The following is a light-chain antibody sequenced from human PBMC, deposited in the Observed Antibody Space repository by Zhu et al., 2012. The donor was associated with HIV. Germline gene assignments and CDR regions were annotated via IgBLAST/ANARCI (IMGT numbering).Light chain of an antibody. V-gene: IGKV3-20*01. Sequence: EFVLTQSPGTLSLSPGEGATLSCRASQSVSSNYLAWYQQKPGQAPRLLIYHTSVRAAGIPDRFSGGGSGTDFTLTVSKLEPEDSALYYCLQHDTFPATFGQGTKVEIK. CDR3: LQHDTFPAT. J-gene: IGKJ1*01. CDR2: HTS. CDR1: QSVSSNY.